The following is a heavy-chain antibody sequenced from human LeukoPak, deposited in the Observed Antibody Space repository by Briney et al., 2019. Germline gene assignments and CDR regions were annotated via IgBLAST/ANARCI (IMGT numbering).Heavy chain of an antibody. V-gene: IGHV3-23*01. Sequence: GGSLRLSCAASGFTFSNYGMSWVRQAPGKGLEWVSAISGSGGSTYYADSVKGRFTISRDNSKNTLYLQMNSLRAEDTAVYYCAKVPDSSGYHPDAFDIWGQGTMVTVSS. J-gene: IGHJ3*02. CDR3: AKVPDSSGYHPDAFDI. D-gene: IGHD3-22*01. CDR2: ISGSGGST. CDR1: GFTFSNYG.